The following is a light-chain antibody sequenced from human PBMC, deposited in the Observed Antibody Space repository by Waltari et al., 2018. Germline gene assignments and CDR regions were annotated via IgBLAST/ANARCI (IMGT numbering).Light chain of an antibody. J-gene: IGKJ1*01. Sequence: EIVMTHSPATLSVSPGVRATLSCRASQSVSSNLAWYQQKPGQAPRLLIYGASTRATGIPARFSGSGSGTEFTLTISSLQSEDFAVYYCQQYNNWPWTFGQGTKVEIK. V-gene: IGKV3-15*01. CDR1: QSVSSN. CDR3: QQYNNWPWT. CDR2: GAS.